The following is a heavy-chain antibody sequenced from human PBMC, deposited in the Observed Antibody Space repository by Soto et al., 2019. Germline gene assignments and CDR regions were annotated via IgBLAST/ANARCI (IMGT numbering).Heavy chain of an antibody. CDR3: AKNQERELPRVIDF. Sequence: EVRLLESGGGLVKPGGSLRLSCATSGLTFSNYAMSWVRQAPGGGLEWVSSMSGSSSTTYYADSVRGRCTISRDRSKNKMYLQMSSLIAEDTAPYYCAKNQERELPRVIDFWGQGTLVTVSS. D-gene: IGHD1-7*01. CDR2: MSGSSSTT. V-gene: IGHV3-23*01. CDR1: GLTFSNYA. J-gene: IGHJ4*02.